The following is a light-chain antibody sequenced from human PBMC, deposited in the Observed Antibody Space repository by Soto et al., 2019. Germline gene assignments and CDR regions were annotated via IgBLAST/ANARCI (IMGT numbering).Light chain of an antibody. CDR1: QSVSSY. V-gene: IGKV3-11*01. Sequence: EIVLTQSPATLSLSPGERATLSCRASQSVSSYLAWYQQKPGQAPRLLIYDASNRATGIPARFSGSGSGTDFTLTISSLEPEDFAVYYCQQRSNWPWTFGQGTPVDI. CDR2: DAS. J-gene: IGKJ1*01. CDR3: QQRSNWPWT.